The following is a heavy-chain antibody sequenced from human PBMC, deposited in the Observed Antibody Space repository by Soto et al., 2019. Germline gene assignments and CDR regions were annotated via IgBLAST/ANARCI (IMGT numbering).Heavy chain of an antibody. Sequence: SVKVSCKASGGTFSSYAISWVRQAPGQGLEWMGGIIPIFGTANYAQKFQGRVTITADESTSTAYMELSSLRSEDTAVYYCARKRELVAAAGTPYYYGMDVWGKGTTVTVSS. D-gene: IGHD6-13*01. J-gene: IGHJ6*04. V-gene: IGHV1-69*13. CDR1: GGTFSSYA. CDR3: ARKRELVAAAGTPYYYGMDV. CDR2: IIPIFGTA.